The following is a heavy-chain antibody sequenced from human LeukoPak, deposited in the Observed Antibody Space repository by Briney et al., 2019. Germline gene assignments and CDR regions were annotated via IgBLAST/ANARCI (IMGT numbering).Heavy chain of an antibody. V-gene: IGHV4-39*01. CDR2: IYYRGST. J-gene: IGHJ4*02. CDR1: GVSISSTSYY. D-gene: IGHD6-19*01. Sequence: SETLSLTCTVSGVSISSTSYYWGWIRQPPGKGLEWIGCIYYRGSTYYNPSLKSRVTISVDTSKNQFSLKMSSATAADTGVYFCARGVRYSSGWYGEYYFDYWGQGTLVTVSS. CDR3: ARGVRYSSGWYGEYYFDY.